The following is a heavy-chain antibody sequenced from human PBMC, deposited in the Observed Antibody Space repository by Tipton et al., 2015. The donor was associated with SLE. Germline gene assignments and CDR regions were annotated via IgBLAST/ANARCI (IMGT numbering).Heavy chain of an antibody. J-gene: IGHJ4*02. V-gene: IGHV1-18*01. CDR3: ARDLEGYYDSSGSLGY. CDR1: GGTFSSYG. CDR2: ISAYNGNT. D-gene: IGHD3-22*01. Sequence: QLVQSGAEVKKPGSSVKVSCKASGGTFSSYGISWVRQAPGQGLEWMGWISAYNGNTNYAQKLQGRVTMTTDTSTSTAYMELRSLRSDDTAVYYCARDLEGYYDSSGSLGYWGQGTLVTVSS.